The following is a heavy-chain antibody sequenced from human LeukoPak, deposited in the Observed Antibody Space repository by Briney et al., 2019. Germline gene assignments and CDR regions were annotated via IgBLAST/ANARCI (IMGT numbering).Heavy chain of an antibody. CDR2: VYTGGTT. J-gene: IGHJ4*02. Sequence: SENLSLNCTVYAGSISSYYWSRVRQADGKGLKWIGSVYTGGTTKYNSSLKSRVTISVDKSKNRFSLKLTSVTAADTAVYYCASGGHDIQYYFQYWGQGALVTVSS. CDR1: AGSISSYY. V-gene: IGHV4-4*07. CDR3: ASGGHDIQYYFQY. D-gene: IGHD5-12*01.